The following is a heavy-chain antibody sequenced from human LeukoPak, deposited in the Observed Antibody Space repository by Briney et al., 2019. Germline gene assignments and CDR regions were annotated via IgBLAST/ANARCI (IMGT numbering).Heavy chain of an antibody. D-gene: IGHD3-3*01. V-gene: IGHV4-38-2*02. Sequence: KTSETLSLTCSVSGYSISSDYYWGWIRQPPGKGLEWIGEINHSGSTNYNPSLKSRVTISVDTSKNQFSLKLSSVTAADTAVYYCARVVLFDFWSGPRRRCYFDYWGQGTLVTVSS. J-gene: IGHJ4*02. CDR1: GYSISSDYY. CDR2: INHSGST. CDR3: ARVVLFDFWSGPRRRCYFDY.